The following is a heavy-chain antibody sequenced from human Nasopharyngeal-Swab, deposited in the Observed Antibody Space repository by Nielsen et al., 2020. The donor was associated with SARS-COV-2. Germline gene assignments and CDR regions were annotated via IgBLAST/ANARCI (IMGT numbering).Heavy chain of an antibody. CDR1: GFTFSSYW. CDR2: IKQDGSEK. CDR3: ARDSYSNYEGYYYYYGMDV. Sequence: GESLKISCAASGFTFSSYWMSWVRQAPGKGLEWVANIKQDGSEKYYVDSVKGRFTISRVNAKNSLYLQMNSLRAEDTAVYYCARDSYSNYEGYYYYYGMDVWGQGTTVTVSS. V-gene: IGHV3-7*01. D-gene: IGHD4-11*01. J-gene: IGHJ6*02.